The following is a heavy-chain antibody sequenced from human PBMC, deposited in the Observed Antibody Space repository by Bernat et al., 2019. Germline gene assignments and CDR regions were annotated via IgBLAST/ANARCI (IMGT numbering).Heavy chain of an antibody. D-gene: IGHD2-15*01. V-gene: IGHV3-30-3*01. Sequence: QVQLVESGGGVVQPGRSLRLSCAASGFTFSSYAMHWVRQAPGKGLEWVAVISYDGSNKYYADSVKGRFTISRDNSKNTLYLQMNSLRAEDTAEYYCAREGYCSGGSCYSYYYYGMDVWGQGTTVTVSS. J-gene: IGHJ6*02. CDR1: GFTFSSYA. CDR3: AREGYCSGGSCYSYYYYGMDV. CDR2: ISYDGSNK.